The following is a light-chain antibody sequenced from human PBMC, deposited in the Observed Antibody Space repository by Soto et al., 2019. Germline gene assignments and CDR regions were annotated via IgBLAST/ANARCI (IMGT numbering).Light chain of an antibody. CDR2: DAS. CDR3: QQRSNWPPLT. V-gene: IGKV3-11*01. Sequence: EIVLTQSPATLTLSPGERATLSCRASQSVSIFLAWYQQKPGQAPRLLIYDASTRPTGIPARFSGSGSGTDFTLTISSLVPEDFEVYYCQQRSNWPPLTFGGGTKVEIK. J-gene: IGKJ4*01. CDR1: QSVSIF.